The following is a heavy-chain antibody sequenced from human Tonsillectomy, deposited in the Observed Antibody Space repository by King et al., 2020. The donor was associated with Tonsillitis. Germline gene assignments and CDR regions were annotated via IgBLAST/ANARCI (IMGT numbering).Heavy chain of an antibody. CDR3: ARLNSGSYYGRHAFDI. D-gene: IGHD1-26*01. J-gene: IGHJ3*02. CDR1: GGSISSSSYY. CDR2: IYYSGST. Sequence: QLQESGPGLVKPSETLSLTCTVSGGSISSSSYYWGWIRQPPGKGLEWIGSIYYSGSTYYNPSLKSRGTISVDTSKNQFSLKLSSVTAADTAVYYCARLNSGSYYGRHAFDIWGQGTMVTVSS. V-gene: IGHV4-39*01.